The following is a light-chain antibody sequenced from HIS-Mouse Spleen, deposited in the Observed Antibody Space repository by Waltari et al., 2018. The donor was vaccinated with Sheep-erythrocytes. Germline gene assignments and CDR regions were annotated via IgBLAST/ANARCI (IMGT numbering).Light chain of an antibody. J-gene: IGLJ1*01. CDR2: DVS. Sequence: QSALTQPPSASGSPGQSVTIPCTGPSSDVGGYNYVSWYQQHPGKAPKLMIYDVSKRPSGVPDRFSGSKSGNTASLTISGLQAEDEADYYCCSYAGSYNHVFATGTKVTVL. CDR1: SSDVGGYNY. V-gene: IGLV2-11*01. CDR3: CSYAGSYNHV.